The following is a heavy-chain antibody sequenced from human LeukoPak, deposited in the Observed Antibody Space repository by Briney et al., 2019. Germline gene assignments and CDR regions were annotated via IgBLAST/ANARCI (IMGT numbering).Heavy chain of an antibody. CDR1: GFTVSSTE. J-gene: IGHJ4*02. V-gene: IGHV3-53*01. Sequence: GGSLRLSSAASGFTVSSTEMSCVRQAPGRGLEWVSVIYSDGRSYYADSVKGRFTISRDNAKNTLYLQMNSLRAEDTAVYYCVRGDPGHFDDWGQGTLVSVSS. D-gene: IGHD2-21*02. CDR2: IYSDGRS. CDR3: VRGDPGHFDD.